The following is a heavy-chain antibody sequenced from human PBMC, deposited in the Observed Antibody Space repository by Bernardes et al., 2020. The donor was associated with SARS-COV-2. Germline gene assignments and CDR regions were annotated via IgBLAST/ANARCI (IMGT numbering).Heavy chain of an antibody. CDR2: INNDGSAT. CDR3: ARQRPGFAYYDYGMDV. J-gene: IGHJ6*02. D-gene: IGHD3-16*01. Sequence: GGSLRLSCAASGFTLSDHYMSWIRQAPGRGPAWLSYINNDGSATHHADSVTGRFATSRDNARNSLYLEMNSLRAEDTAVYYCARQRPGFAYYDYGMDVWGQGTTVTVSS. V-gene: IGHV3-11*01. CDR1: GFTLSDHY.